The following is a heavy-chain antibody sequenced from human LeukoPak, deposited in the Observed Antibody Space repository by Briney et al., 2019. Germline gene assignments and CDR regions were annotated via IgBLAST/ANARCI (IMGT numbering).Heavy chain of an antibody. CDR3: ARCLGSSWYSASSDAFDI. CDR1: GYTFTSYG. CDR2: ISGYNGNT. D-gene: IGHD6-13*01. Sequence: ASVKVSCKASGYTFTSYGISWVRQAPGQGLEWMGWISGYNGNTNYAQKLQGRVTMTTDTSTSTAYMELRSLRSDDTAVYYWARCLGSSWYSASSDAFDIWGQGAMVTLSS. J-gene: IGHJ3*02. V-gene: IGHV1-18*01.